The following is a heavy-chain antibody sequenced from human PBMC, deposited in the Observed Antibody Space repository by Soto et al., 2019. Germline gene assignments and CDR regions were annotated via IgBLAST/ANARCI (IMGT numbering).Heavy chain of an antibody. Sequence: AGPTLVNPTQTLTLTCTFSGFSLSTSGVGVGWTRQPPGKALEWLALIYWDDDKRYSPSLKSRLTITKDTSKNQVVLTMTNMDAVDTATYYCAHRTDYGDYEDYFDYWGQGTLVTVSS. CDR2: IYWDDDK. CDR1: GFSLSTSGVG. CDR3: AHRTDYGDYEDYFDY. V-gene: IGHV2-5*02. D-gene: IGHD4-17*01. J-gene: IGHJ4*02.